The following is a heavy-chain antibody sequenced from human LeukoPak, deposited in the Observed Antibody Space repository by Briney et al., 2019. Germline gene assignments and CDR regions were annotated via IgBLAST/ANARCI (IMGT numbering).Heavy chain of an antibody. CDR2: IYYSGST. D-gene: IGHD3-10*01. Sequence: PSETLSLTCTVSGGSISSYYWSWLRQPPGKGLEWIGYIYYSGSTNYNPSLKSRVTISVDTSKNQFSLKLSSVTAADTAVYYCARNTVRGVIDYWGQGTLVTVSS. CDR3: ARNTVRGVIDY. CDR1: GGSISSYY. V-gene: IGHV4-59*01. J-gene: IGHJ4*02.